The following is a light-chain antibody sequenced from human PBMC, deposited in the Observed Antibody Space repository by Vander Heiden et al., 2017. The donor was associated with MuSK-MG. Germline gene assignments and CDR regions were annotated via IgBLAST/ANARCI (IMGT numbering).Light chain of an antibody. CDR1: ESVVSS. Sequence: EIVLTPSPAILSLSPGETATLSCRASESVVSSLAWYQQKPGQAPRLLIYDASDRGTGVPARFSGSGSETDFTLTISSLGPEDFGTYYCQQRHKWPRTFGQGTRVELK. V-gene: IGKV3-11*01. J-gene: IGKJ1*01. CDR3: QQRHKWPRT. CDR2: DAS.